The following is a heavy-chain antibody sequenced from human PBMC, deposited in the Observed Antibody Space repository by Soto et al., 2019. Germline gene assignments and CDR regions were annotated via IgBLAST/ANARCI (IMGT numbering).Heavy chain of an antibody. Sequence: QITLKESGPTRVKPTQTLTLTCTFSGFSLTSRPMGEDWIRQPPGKALEWLVFIYWDDDKRYSPSLKSRLTITKDTSGNQVVLTMTNMDPVDTATYYCAHRLSGYNWNGGYFDYWGQGALVTVSS. V-gene: IGHV2-5*02. CDR3: AHRLSGYNWNGGYFDY. CDR1: GFSLTSRPMG. CDR2: IYWDDDK. D-gene: IGHD1-1*01. J-gene: IGHJ4*02.